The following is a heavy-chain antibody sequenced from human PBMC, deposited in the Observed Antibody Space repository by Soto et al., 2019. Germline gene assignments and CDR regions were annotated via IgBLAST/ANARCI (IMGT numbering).Heavy chain of an antibody. J-gene: IGHJ4*02. CDR2: VNHSGST. Sequence: ETLSLTWAVYGVYFGGYYWSRIRQPPGKGLEWIGEVNHSGSTNYNPSLKSRVTISVDTSKNQFSLKLSSVTAADTAVYYCARETSGGRGYWGQGTLVTVSS. CDR3: ARETSGGRGY. V-gene: IGHV4-34*01. D-gene: IGHD2-15*01. CDR1: GVYFGGYY.